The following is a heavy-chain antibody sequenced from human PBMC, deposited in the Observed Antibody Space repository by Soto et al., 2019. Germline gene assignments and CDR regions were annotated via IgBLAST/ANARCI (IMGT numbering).Heavy chain of an antibody. Sequence: GESLKISCKGYGYTFTDCWIDWVRQMPGKGLEWMGIIHPGESDVRYNPSFRGQVTISADKDISTAYLQWSSLKASDTAMYFCARSGFYGSSYGLDVWGQGTTVTVSS. D-gene: IGHD3-3*01. CDR1: GYTFTDCW. CDR2: IHPGESDV. CDR3: ARSGFYGSSYGLDV. J-gene: IGHJ6*02. V-gene: IGHV5-51*01.